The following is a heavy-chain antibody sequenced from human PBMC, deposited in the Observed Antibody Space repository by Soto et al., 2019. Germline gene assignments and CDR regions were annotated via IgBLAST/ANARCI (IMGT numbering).Heavy chain of an antibody. Sequence: QVQLQESGPGLVRPSQTLSLTCSVSGDSINNGGYYWAWIRQYPGKGLEWIGYIYYSGSTHHNPSLKSRDTRSLDTSKNQFSLILSSVTAADTAVYYCARTKAAGTFTYYCDNWGQGTLVTVSS. CDR1: GDSINNGGYY. V-gene: IGHV4-31*03. D-gene: IGHD6-13*01. CDR3: ARTKAAGTFTYYCDN. J-gene: IGHJ4*02. CDR2: IYYSGST.